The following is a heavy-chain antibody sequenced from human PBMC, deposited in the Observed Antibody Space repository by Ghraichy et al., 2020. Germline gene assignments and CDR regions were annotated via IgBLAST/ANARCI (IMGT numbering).Heavy chain of an antibody. D-gene: IGHD3-10*01. CDR2: IYYSGST. J-gene: IGHJ3*02. V-gene: IGHV4-39*01. CDR1: GGSISSSSYY. Sequence: SETLSLTCTVSGGSISSSSYYWGWIRQPPGKGLEWIGSIYYSGSTYYNPSLKSRVTISVDTSKNQFSLKLSSVTAADTAVYYCARPDPIFYYGSGSYYNDAFDIWGQGTMVTVSS. CDR3: ARPDPIFYYGSGSYYNDAFDI.